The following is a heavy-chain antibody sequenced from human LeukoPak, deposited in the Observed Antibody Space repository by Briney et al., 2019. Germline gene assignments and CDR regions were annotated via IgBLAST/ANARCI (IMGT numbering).Heavy chain of an antibody. V-gene: IGHV3-53*01. CDR3: ARNDRGAFDI. D-gene: IGHD3-22*01. CDR2: ISSGGNT. J-gene: IGHJ3*02. Sequence: PGGSLRLACAASGXTVSRNYMSWVRQAPGKGLEWVSVISSGGNTYYTDSVKGRFTISRDNSKNTLYLQMSSLRVEDTAVYYCARNDRGAFDIWGQGTMVTVSS. CDR1: GXTVSRNY.